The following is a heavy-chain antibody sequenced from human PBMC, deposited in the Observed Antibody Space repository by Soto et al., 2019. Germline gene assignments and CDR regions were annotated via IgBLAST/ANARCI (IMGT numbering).Heavy chain of an antibody. V-gene: IGHV3-7*01. J-gene: IGHJ6*02. Sequence: LRLSCAASGFTFSSYWMSWVRQAPGKGLEWVANIKQDGSEKYYVDSVKGRFTISRDNAKNSLYLQMNSLRAEDTAVYYCAGGYCSSTSCYTAIDGIDVWGQGTTVTVSS. CDR3: AGGYCSSTSCYTAIDGIDV. D-gene: IGHD2-2*02. CDR2: IKQDGSEK. CDR1: GFTFSSYW.